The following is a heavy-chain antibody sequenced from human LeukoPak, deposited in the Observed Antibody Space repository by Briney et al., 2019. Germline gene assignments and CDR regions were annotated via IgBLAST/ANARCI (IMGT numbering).Heavy chain of an antibody. CDR1: GGSFSGYY. Sequence: PSETLSLTCAVYGGSFSGYYWSWIRQPPGKGLEWIGEINHSGSTNYNPSLKSRVTIPVDTSKNQFSLKLSSVTAADTAVYYCARGREVAARPGFDYWGQGTLVTVSS. D-gene: IGHD6-6*01. CDR3: ARGREVAARPGFDY. V-gene: IGHV4-34*01. J-gene: IGHJ4*02. CDR2: INHSGST.